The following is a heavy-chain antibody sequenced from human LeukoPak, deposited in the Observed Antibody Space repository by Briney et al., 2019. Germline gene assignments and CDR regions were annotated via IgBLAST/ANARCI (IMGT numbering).Heavy chain of an antibody. CDR3: AKDVGFWSGYSDY. CDR2: ISGSGGST. D-gene: IGHD3-3*01. V-gene: IGHV3-23*01. CDR1: GFTFSSYA. J-gene: IGHJ4*02. Sequence: GGSLRLSCAASGFTFSSYAMSWVRQAPGKGLEWVSAISGSGGSTYYADSVKGRFTISRDNSENTLYLQMNSLRAEDTAVYYCAKDVGFWSGYSDYWGQGTLVTVSS.